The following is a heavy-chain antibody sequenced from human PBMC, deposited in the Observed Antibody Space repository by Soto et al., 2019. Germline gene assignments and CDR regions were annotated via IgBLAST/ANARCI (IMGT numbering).Heavy chain of an antibody. CDR2: IYYSGST. CDR3: ARGSTIAAAGIRSGWFDP. Sequence: QLQLQESGPGLVKPSETLSLTCTVSGGSISSSSYYWGWIRQPPGKGLEWIGSIYYSGSTYYNPSLKSRVTISVDTSKNQFSLKLSSVTAADTAVYYCARGSTIAAAGIRSGWFDPWGQGTLVTVSS. J-gene: IGHJ5*02. D-gene: IGHD6-13*01. V-gene: IGHV4-39*01. CDR1: GGSISSSSYY.